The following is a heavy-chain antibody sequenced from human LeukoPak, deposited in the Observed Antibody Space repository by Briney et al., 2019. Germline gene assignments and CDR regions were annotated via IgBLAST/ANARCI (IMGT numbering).Heavy chain of an antibody. D-gene: IGHD5-18*01. J-gene: IGHJ4*02. CDR1: GFAFNTYA. CDR2: IWYDGSNK. Sequence: GRSLRLSCAASGFAFNTYAMHWVRQAPGQGLEWVAVIWYDGSNKYYADSVKGRFTISRDNSKNTLYLQMNSLRAEDTAVYYCARDDAAMVLFDYWGQGTLVTVSS. V-gene: IGHV3-33*01. CDR3: ARDDAAMVLFDY.